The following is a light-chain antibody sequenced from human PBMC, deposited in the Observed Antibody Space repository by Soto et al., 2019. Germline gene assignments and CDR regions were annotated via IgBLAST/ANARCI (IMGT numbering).Light chain of an antibody. Sequence: QSELTQPPSVSGAPGQTVTISCTGTSSNIGAGYDVHWYQHLPGRGPKLLIFMNNNRPSGVPDRFSGSKSSTSASLTITGLQAEDEADYCWQSDDGTMSLVFGGGTKLTVL. V-gene: IGLV1-40*01. CDR3: QSDDGTMSLV. CDR1: SSNIGAGYD. CDR2: MNN. J-gene: IGLJ2*01.